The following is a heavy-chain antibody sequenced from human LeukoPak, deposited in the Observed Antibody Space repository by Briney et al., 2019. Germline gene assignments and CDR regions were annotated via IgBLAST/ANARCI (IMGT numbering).Heavy chain of an antibody. D-gene: IGHD5-12*01. CDR2: IRSKTYGGTA. CDR1: GFNVGDYA. Sequence: GTSLTLSRRASGFNVGDYAMSRVRQAPRKGPAKVSVIRSKTYGGTADYAASVEGRFTISRDDSNNIVYLQMNSLKTEDTAVYYCTRGLEGFTAYDDFWGQGTLVTVSS. J-gene: IGHJ4*02. CDR3: TRGLEGFTAYDDF. V-gene: IGHV3-49*04.